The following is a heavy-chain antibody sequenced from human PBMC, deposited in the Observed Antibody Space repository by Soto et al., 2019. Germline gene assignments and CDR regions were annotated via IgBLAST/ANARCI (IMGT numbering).Heavy chain of an antibody. J-gene: IGHJ4*02. CDR3: ARGDYSDSSGLYFDY. Sequence: QVQLQESGPGLVKPSETLSLICTVSGGSISSHYWSWIRQPPGKGLGWIGYVYYSGSTNYNPSLKSRVTISVDTSKNQFSRKLSSVTAADTAVYHCARGDYSDSSGLYFDYWGQGTLVTVSS. V-gene: IGHV4-59*11. D-gene: IGHD3-22*01. CDR1: GGSISSHY. CDR2: VYYSGST.